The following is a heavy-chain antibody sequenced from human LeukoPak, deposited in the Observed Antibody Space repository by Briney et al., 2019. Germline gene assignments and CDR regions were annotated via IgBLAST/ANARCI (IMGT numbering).Heavy chain of an antibody. CDR1: GYSFTSYW. J-gene: IGHJ6*02. D-gene: IGHD6-13*01. V-gene: IGHV5-51*01. Sequence: GECLKISCKGSGYSFTSYWIGWVGQMPGKGREWMGIIYPGDADTRYSPSFPGQVTISADKSTSTAYLQLSSLKASDTAMYYCARQSAAGMDGMDVWGQGTTVTVSS. CDR3: ARQSAAGMDGMDV. CDR2: IYPGDADT.